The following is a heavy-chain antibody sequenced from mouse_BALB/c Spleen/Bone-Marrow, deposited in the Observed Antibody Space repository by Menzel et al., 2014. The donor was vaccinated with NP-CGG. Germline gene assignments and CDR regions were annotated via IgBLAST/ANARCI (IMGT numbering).Heavy chain of an antibody. CDR1: GDSITSGY. D-gene: IGHD1-2*01. V-gene: IGHV3-8*02. CDR3: ARYKGFHWGMDY. Sequence: EVKLMESGPSLVKPSQTLSLTCSVTGDSITSGYWNWIRKFPGNKLEYMGYISYSGSTYYNPSLKSRISITRDTSKNQYYLKLISVTTEDTATFYCARYKGFHWGMDYWGQGTSVTVSS. J-gene: IGHJ4*01. CDR2: ISYSGST.